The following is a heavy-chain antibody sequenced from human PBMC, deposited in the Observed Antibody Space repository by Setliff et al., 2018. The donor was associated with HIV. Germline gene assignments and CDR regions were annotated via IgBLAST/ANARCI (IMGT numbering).Heavy chain of an antibody. CDR3: ARQWRDQYNSGVSTEYFQH. CDR1: GGSINSTSYY. CDR2: IYTSGST. D-gene: IGHD3-22*01. V-gene: IGHV4-61*02. J-gene: IGHJ1*01. Sequence: SETLSLTCTVSGGSINSTSYYWNWIRQPAGKGLEWIGRIYTSGSTNYNPSLKSRVTISVDTSKNQFSLKLSSVTAADTAVYYCARQWRDQYNSGVSTEYFQHWGLGTLVTVS.